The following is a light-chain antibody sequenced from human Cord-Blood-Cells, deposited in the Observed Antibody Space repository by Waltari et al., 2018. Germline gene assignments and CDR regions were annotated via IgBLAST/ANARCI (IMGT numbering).Light chain of an antibody. Sequence: QSALTQPASVSGSPGQSIPTSCTGTSRDVGGYNYVSWYQQHPGKAPKLMIYEVSNRPSGVSNRFSGSKSGNTASLTISGLQAEDEADYYCSSYTSSSTYVFGTGTKVTVL. V-gene: IGLV2-14*01. CDR3: SSYTSSSTYV. CDR2: EVS. J-gene: IGLJ1*01. CDR1: SRDVGGYNY.